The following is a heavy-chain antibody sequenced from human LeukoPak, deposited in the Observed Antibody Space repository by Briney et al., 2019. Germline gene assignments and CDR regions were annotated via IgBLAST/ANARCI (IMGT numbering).Heavy chain of an antibody. CDR2: IYSGGST. D-gene: IGHD5-18*01. Sequence: PGGSLRLSCAASGFTVSSNYMSWVRQAPGKGLEWVSVIYSGGSTYYADSVKGRFTISRDNSKNTLYPQMNSLRAEDTAVYYCARDLGYSSPDYWGQGTLVTVSS. CDR3: ARDLGYSSPDY. J-gene: IGHJ4*02. CDR1: GFTVSSNY. V-gene: IGHV3-66*01.